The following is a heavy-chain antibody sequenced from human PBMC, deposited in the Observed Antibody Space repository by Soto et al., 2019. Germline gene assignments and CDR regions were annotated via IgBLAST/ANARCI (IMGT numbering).Heavy chain of an antibody. J-gene: IGHJ4*02. CDR2: IIPIFGTA. CDR3: ARGGGDSISLLPTFFDY. D-gene: IGHD6-13*01. CDR1: VGTLSIYA. Sequence: QVQLVQSGAAVKQPVSSVKVSCKASVGTLSIYAISWVRQAPGQGLEWMVGIIPIFGTANYSQKFQGRVTITADESTSTAYMELSSLRSEDTAVYYCARGGGDSISLLPTFFDYWGQVTLVTVSS. V-gene: IGHV1-69*01.